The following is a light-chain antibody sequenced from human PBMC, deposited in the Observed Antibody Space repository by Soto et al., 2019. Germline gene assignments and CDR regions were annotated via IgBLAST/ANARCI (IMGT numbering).Light chain of an antibody. CDR1: QSVSSSY. V-gene: IGKV3-20*01. CDR2: GAS. Sequence: EIVLTQSPGTLSVSPGERASLSCRASQSVSSSYLAWYQQRPGQAPRLLIYGASSRATGIPDRFSGSGSGTDFTLTFSRLEPEDFAVYYCQQYGSSPLTFGGGTKVEIK. J-gene: IGKJ4*01. CDR3: QQYGSSPLT.